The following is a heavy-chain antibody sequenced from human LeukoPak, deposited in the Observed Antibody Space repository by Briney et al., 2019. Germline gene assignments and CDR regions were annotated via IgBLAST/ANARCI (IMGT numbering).Heavy chain of an antibody. Sequence: GGSLRLSCAASGVTFSSYEMNWVRQAPGKGLEWVSYISSSGSTTYYADSVKGRFTISRDNAKNSLYLQMNSLRAEDTALYYCAKDRFGELFRPFDYWGQGTLVTASS. J-gene: IGHJ4*02. V-gene: IGHV3-48*03. CDR2: ISSSGSTT. CDR3: AKDRFGELFRPFDY. D-gene: IGHD3-10*01. CDR1: GVTFSSYE.